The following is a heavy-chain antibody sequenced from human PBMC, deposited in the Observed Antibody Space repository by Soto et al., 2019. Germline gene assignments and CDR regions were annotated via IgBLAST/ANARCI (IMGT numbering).Heavy chain of an antibody. CDR2: IKSKTDGGTT. J-gene: IGHJ5*02. CDR3: TTAIVAPRFDP. Sequence: EVQLVESGGGLVKPGGSLRLSCAASGFTFNNAWMSWVRQAPGKGLEWVGRIKSKTDGGTTDYAAPVKGRFSISRDDSKNTVYLQMNSLKTEDTAVYYCTTAIVAPRFDPWGQGTLVTVSS. D-gene: IGHD2-15*01. V-gene: IGHV3-15*01. CDR1: GFTFNNAW.